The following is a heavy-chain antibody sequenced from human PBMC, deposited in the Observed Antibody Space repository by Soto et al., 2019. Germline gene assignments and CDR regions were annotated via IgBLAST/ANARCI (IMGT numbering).Heavy chain of an antibody. CDR1: GFTFSSYA. Sequence: PGGSLRLSCAASGFTFSSYAMHWVRQAPGKGLEWVAVISYDGSNKYYADSVKGRFTISIDNSKNTLYLQMNSLRAEDTAVYYCARYGLDFVVVIYGMDVWGQSTTVTVSS. CDR2: ISYDGSNK. CDR3: ARYGLDFVVVIYGMDV. V-gene: IGHV3-30-3*01. J-gene: IGHJ6*02. D-gene: IGHD2-15*01.